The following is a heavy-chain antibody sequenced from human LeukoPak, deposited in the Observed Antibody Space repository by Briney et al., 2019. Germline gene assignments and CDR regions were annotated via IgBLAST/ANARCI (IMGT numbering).Heavy chain of an antibody. J-gene: IGHJ6*02. D-gene: IGHD2-2*01. CDR3: AGSPGTICYYDMDV. V-gene: IGHV3-23*01. CDR1: GFTFSSYA. CDR2: ISGSGGST. Sequence: GGSLRLSCAASGFTFSSYAMSWVRQAPGKGLEWVSAISGSGGSTYYADSVKGRFTISRDNSKNTLYLQMNSLRAEDTPVYYSAGSPGTICYYDMDVWGQGTTVTVSS.